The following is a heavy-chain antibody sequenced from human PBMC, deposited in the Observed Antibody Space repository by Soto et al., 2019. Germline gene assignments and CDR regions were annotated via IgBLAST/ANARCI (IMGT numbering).Heavy chain of an antibody. D-gene: IGHD1-26*01. V-gene: IGHV3-30*18. CDR2: ISHDGSYK. Sequence: QVQLVESGGGVVPPGRSLSLSCAAYGFSFTTYVMQWVRQAPGEGLEWVAVISHDGSYKYYGDAVKRLFTISRYTSKXXXXXXXXSLRPDDTAVDYCGKGILAIVGTTLPRDAFNIWGHGTMVTVSS. CDR3: GKGILAIVGTTLPRDAFNI. J-gene: IGHJ3*02. CDR1: GFSFTTYV.